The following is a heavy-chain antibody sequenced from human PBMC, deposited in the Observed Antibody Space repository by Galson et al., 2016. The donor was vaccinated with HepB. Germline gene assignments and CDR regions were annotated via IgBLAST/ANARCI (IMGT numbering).Heavy chain of an antibody. V-gene: IGHV3-23*01. CDR2: IGDVHSI. D-gene: IGHD3-3*01. CDR3: AKDLISGNGVYDAFEI. Sequence: SLRLSCAASGFTFSNFAMTWVRRAPGKGLEWVSTIGDVHSIYYADSVKGRFTISRDDSENKLYLHMNSLKADDTAVYFCAKDLISGNGVYDAFEIRGQGTMVTVSS. CDR1: GFTFSNFA. J-gene: IGHJ3*02.